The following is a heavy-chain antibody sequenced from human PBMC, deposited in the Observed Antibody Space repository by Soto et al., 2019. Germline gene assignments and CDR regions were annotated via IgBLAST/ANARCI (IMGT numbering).Heavy chain of an antibody. J-gene: IGHJ4*02. CDR1: GGSFSGYY. Sequence: SETLSLTCAVSGGSFSGYYWSWIRQPPGKGLEWIGEINHSGSTNYNPSLKSRVTISVDTSKNQFSLKLSSVTAADTAVYYCARVNYDSSGYYRTFDYWGQGTLVTVSS. D-gene: IGHD3-22*01. CDR2: INHSGST. CDR3: ARVNYDSSGYYRTFDY. V-gene: IGHV4-34*01.